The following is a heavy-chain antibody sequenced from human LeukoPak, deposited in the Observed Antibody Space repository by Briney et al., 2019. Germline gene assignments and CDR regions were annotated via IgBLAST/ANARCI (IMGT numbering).Heavy chain of an antibody. D-gene: IGHD3-16*02. CDR3: AKCHDYVWGSYRYPIDY. Sequence: GGSLRLSCAASGFTFSSYGMSWVRQAPGKGLEWVSAISGSGGSTYYADSVKGRFTISRDNSKNTLYLQMNSLRAEDTAVYYCAKCHDYVWGSYRYPIDYWGQGTLVTVSS. CDR2: ISGSGGST. J-gene: IGHJ4*02. CDR1: GFTFSSYG. V-gene: IGHV3-23*01.